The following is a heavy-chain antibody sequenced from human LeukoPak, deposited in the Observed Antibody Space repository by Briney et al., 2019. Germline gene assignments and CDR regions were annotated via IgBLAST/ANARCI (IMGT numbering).Heavy chain of an antibody. V-gene: IGHV5-51*01. Sequence: LGESLKISCKGSGYSFTSYWIGWVRQMPGKGLEWMGIIYPGDSDTRYSPSFQGQVTISADKSISTAYLQWSSLKASDTAMYYCARRNEYSSSAGREPNDAFDIWSQGTMVTVSS. CDR3: ARRNEYSSSAGREPNDAFDI. J-gene: IGHJ3*02. CDR2: IYPGDSDT. D-gene: IGHD6-6*01. CDR1: GYSFTSYW.